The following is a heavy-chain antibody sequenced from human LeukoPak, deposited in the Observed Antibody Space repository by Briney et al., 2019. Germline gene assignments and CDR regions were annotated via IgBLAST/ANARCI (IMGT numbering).Heavy chain of an antibody. CDR1: GYSISSDYY. CDR3: ARGGYYYDSSGYYGY. CDR2: IYHSGST. D-gene: IGHD3-22*01. Sequence: SETLSLTCTVSGYSISSDYYWGWIQQPPGKGLEWIGSIYHSGSTYYNPSLKSRVTISVDTSKNQFSLKLSSVTAADTAVYYCARGGYYYDSSGYYGYWGQGTLVTVSS. J-gene: IGHJ4*02. V-gene: IGHV4-38-2*02.